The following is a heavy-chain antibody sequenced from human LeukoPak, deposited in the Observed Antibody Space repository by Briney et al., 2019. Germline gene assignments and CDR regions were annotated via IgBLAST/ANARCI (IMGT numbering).Heavy chain of an antibody. CDR1: GLTVSSNY. J-gene: IGHJ1*01. CDR2: IYSGGSA. Sequence: GGSLRLSCAASGLTVSSNYMTWVRQAPGKGLEWVSVIYSGGSAHYADSVMGRFTISRDNSKNTLYLQMNSLRAEDTAVYYCAKTLFYDRGHETFQHWGQGTLVTVSS. CDR3: AKTLFYDRGHETFQH. D-gene: IGHD2/OR15-2a*01. V-gene: IGHV3-66*01.